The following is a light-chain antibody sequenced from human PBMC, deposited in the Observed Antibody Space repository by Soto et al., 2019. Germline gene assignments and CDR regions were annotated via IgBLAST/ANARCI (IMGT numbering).Light chain of an antibody. Sequence: IVVTQSPATLSVSPGERATLTCRASQSVSNNLAWYHQKPGQAPRLLIYGPSTRASGIPARFSGSGYGREFTLTISSLQSEDYGVYYCHQYNDWPPAFGQGTKVDIK. CDR3: HQYNDWPPA. CDR2: GPS. J-gene: IGKJ1*01. CDR1: QSVSNN. V-gene: IGKV3-15*01.